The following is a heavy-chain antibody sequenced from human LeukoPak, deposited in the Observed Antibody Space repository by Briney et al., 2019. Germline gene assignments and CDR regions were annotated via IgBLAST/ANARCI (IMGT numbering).Heavy chain of an antibody. D-gene: IGHD3-3*01. J-gene: IGHJ6*03. CDR2: ISAYNGDI. V-gene: IGHV1-18*01. CDR1: VYTFTSYG. Sequence: GASVRVSCKASVYTFTSYGITWVRQAPGQGLEWMGWISAYNGDIKYAQNLQGRVTMTTDTSTSTAYMALRSLRSDDTAVYYCARVGYDFWSGTHYYYYYMDIWGKGTTVTVSS. CDR3: ARVGYDFWSGTHYYYYYMDI.